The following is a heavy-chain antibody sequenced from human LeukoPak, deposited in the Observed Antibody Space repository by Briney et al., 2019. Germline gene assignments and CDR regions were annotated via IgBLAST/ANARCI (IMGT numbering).Heavy chain of an antibody. J-gene: IGHJ4*02. CDR2: INAGNGNT. Sequence: ASVKVSCKASGYTFTSYAMHWVRQARGQRLEWMGWINAGNGNTKYSQKFQGRVTITRDTSASTAYMELSSLRSEDTAVYYCARDVVVAAKGRNYFDYWGQGTLVTVCS. CDR3: ARDVVVAAKGRNYFDY. CDR1: GYTFTSYA. V-gene: IGHV1-3*01. D-gene: IGHD2-15*01.